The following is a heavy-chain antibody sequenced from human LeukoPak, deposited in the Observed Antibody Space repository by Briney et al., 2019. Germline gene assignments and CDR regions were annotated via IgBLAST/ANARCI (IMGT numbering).Heavy chain of an antibody. Sequence: GGSLRLSCAASGFTFSSYNMNWVRQAPGKGLEWVSYISSGSGSRIYYADSVKGRFSISRDNAKNSLYLQMNSLRDEDTAVYHCARGDSWAFDIWGQGAMVTVSS. V-gene: IGHV3-48*02. CDR3: ARGDSWAFDI. J-gene: IGHJ3*02. D-gene: IGHD2-21*02. CDR1: GFTFSSYN. CDR2: ISSGSGSRI.